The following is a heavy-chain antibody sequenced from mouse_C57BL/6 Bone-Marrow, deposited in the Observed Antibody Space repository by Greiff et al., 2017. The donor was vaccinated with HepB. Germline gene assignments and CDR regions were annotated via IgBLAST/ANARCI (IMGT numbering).Heavy chain of an antibody. D-gene: IGHD1-1*01. CDR1: GYTFTSYW. CDR3: ARKHYGSSYYFDY. Sequence: QVQLKQPGAELVKPGASVKLSCKASGYTFTSYWMHWVKQRPGQGLEWIGMIHPNSGSTNYNEKFKSKATLTVDKSSSTAYMQLSRLTSEDSAVYYCARKHYGSSYYFDYWGQGTTLTVSS. V-gene: IGHV1-64*01. J-gene: IGHJ2*01. CDR2: IHPNSGST.